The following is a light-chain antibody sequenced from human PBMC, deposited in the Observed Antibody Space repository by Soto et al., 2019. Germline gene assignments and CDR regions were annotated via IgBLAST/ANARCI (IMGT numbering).Light chain of an antibody. J-gene: IGLJ2*01. CDR2: DSN. V-gene: IGLV1-51*01. CDR3: VTWDRSLTGEV. Sequence: QSVLTQPPSVSAAPGQKVTISCSGSSSNIGNNYVSWLQQLPGTAPKLLIYDSNKRPSGIPDRFSGSKSGTSATLDITGLQTGDEADYYCVTWDRSLTGEVFGGGTKLTVL. CDR1: SSNIGNNY.